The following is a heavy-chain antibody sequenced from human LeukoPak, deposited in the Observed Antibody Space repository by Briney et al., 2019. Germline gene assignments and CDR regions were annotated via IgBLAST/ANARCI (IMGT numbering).Heavy chain of an antibody. J-gene: IGHJ4*02. Sequence: SETLSLTCTVSSFSFTTDYYWGWIRQPPRKGLDWIGSVFRTGGTYYNPSLRNRVSISLDMSKNQFSLSLHSVTAADTAVYYCSGERAGTIVDFWGRGTLVTVSS. D-gene: IGHD3-3*01. CDR2: VFRTGGT. V-gene: IGHV4-38-2*02. CDR1: SFSFTTDYY. CDR3: SGERAGTIVDF.